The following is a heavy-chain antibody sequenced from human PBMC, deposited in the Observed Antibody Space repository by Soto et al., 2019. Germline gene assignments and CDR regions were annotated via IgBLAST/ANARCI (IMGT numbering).Heavy chain of an antibody. D-gene: IGHD3-10*02. J-gene: IGHJ4*02. CDR2: MSYDGSAK. CDR3: AIVRVADSPLDH. V-gene: IGHV3-30*02. Sequence: WGSLRLSCEGSGFIFINNGMHFCRQAPGKGLEWVAFMSYDGSAKFLADSVKGRFTISRDNSKSTLFLHMSSLRAEDTAMYYCAIVRVADSPLDHWGQGTLVTVSS. CDR1: GFIFINNG.